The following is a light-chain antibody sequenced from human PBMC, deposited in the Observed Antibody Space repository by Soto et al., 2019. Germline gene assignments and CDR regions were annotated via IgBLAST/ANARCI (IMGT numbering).Light chain of an antibody. CDR1: QSVSTY. J-gene: IGKJ1*01. Sequence: EIVLPQSPGTLSLSPGERATLSCRASQSVSTYLAWFQQKPGQAPRLLIYGASSRATGIPDRFSGSGSGTKFTLTISSLQSEDFAVYYCQQYNNWWTFGQGNKVDIK. V-gene: IGKV3D-15*01. CDR2: GAS. CDR3: QQYNNWWT.